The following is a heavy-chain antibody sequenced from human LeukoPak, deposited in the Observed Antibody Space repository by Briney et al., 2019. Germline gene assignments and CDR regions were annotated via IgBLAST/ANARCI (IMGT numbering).Heavy chain of an antibody. CDR2: IRSKANGYTT. CDR1: GFTFSGSA. D-gene: IGHD2-15*01. CDR3: TRLAGGDAFDI. J-gene: IGHJ3*02. Sequence: GGSLRLSCAASGFTFSGSAMHWVRQASGKGLEWVGRIRSKANGYTTAYGASVKGRFTISRDDSQRATYVQVNSLKIEDTAVYYCTRLAGGDAFDIWGPGTMVTVSS. V-gene: IGHV3-73*01.